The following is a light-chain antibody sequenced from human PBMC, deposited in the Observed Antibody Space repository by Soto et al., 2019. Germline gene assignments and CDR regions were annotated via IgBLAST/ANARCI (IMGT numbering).Light chain of an antibody. CDR1: QSVSSSY. J-gene: IGKJ5*01. V-gene: IGKV3-20*01. Sequence: PGERATLSCRASQSVSSSYLAWYQQKPGQAPRLLIYGASSRATGIPDRFSGSGSGTDFTLTISRLEPEDFAVYYCQQYGSSPWITFGQGTRLEIK. CDR3: QQYGSSPWIT. CDR2: GAS.